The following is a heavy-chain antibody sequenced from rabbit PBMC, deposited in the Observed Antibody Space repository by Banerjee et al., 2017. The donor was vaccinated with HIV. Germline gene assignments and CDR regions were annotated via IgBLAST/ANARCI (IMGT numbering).Heavy chain of an antibody. J-gene: IGHJ4*01. Sequence: QEQLVESGGGLVQPEGSLTLTCTASGFSFSSSYYMCWVRQAPGKGLERIGCIYPGDGNNYYASWAKGRFTISKTSSTTVTLQMTSLTAADTATYFCARDPYGFYYFNVWGPGTLVTV. CDR1: GFSFSSSYY. CDR2: IYPGDGNN. V-gene: IGHV1S45*01. D-gene: IGHD3-3*01. CDR3: ARDPYGFYYFNV.